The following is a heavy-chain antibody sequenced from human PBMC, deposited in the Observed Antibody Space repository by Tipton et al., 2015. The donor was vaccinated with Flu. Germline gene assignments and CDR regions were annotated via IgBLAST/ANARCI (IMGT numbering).Heavy chain of an antibody. D-gene: IGHD3-22*01. Sequence: TLSLTCTVSGDSISSYYWSWIRQPPGKGLEWIGYIYYRGRTNYNPSLKSRVTISVDTSKNQFSLKLSSVTAADTAVYYCAREYFDTSGTEYYFDFWGQGTLVTVSS. CDR1: GDSISSYY. J-gene: IGHJ4*02. CDR3: AREYFDTSGTEYYFDF. CDR2: IYYRGRT. V-gene: IGHV4-59*01.